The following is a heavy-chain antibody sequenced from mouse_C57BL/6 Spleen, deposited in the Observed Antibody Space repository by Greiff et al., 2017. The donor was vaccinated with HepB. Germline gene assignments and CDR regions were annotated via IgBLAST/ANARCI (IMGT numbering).Heavy chain of an antibody. J-gene: IGHJ4*01. CDR2: IDPANGNT. CDR3: ARASIYYDYDNAMDY. D-gene: IGHD2-4*01. V-gene: IGHV14-3*01. CDR1: GFNIKNTY. Sequence: VHVKQSVAELVRPGASVKLSCTASGFNIKNTYMHWVKQRPEQGLEWIGRIDPANGNTKYAPKFQGKATITADTSSNTAYLQLSSLTSEDTAIYYCARASIYYDYDNAMDYWGQGTSVTVSS.